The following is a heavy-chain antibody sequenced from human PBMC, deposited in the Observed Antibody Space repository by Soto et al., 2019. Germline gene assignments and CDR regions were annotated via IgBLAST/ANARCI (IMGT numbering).Heavy chain of an antibody. V-gene: IGHV3-74*01. CDR1: GFTFSSYW. D-gene: IGHD2-15*01. J-gene: IGHJ4*02. CDR2: IDGVGTVI. Sequence: EVHLVESGGDLVQPGGSLRLSCAASGFTFSSYWMHWARQAPGKGLVWLSSIDGVGTVIPHADPVKGRFTVSRDNAKNTLYLQMNSLRAEDTAVYYCVREVCSGGLCKVFDYWGQGTPVTVSS. CDR3: VREVCSGGLCKVFDY.